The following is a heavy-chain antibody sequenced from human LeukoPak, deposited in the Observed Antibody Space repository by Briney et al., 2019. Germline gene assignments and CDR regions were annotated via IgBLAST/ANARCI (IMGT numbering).Heavy chain of an antibody. V-gene: IGHV6-1*01. CDR1: GGSVSSNSAA. CDR2: TYYRSKWYN. Sequence: SQTLSLTCGISGGSVSSNSAARIWIRQSPSRGLEWLARTYYRSKWYNDYAVSVQSRITINSDTSRNQFSLQLNSVTPEDTAVYYCVRTLGYGIDAWGRGTAVTVSS. CDR3: VRTLGYGIDA. J-gene: IGHJ6*02. D-gene: IGHD7-27*01.